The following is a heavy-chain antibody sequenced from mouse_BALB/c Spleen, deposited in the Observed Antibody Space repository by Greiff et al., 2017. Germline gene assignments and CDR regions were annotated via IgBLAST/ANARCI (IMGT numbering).Heavy chain of an antibody. Sequence: EVQGVESGGDLVKPGGSLKLSCAASGFTFSSYGMSWVRQTPDKRLEWVATISSGGSYTYYPDSVKGRFTISRDNAKNTLYLQMSSLKSEDTAMYYCARSYGNAMDYWGQGTSVTVSS. CDR3: ARSYGNAMDY. CDR1: GFTFSSYG. CDR2: ISSGGSYT. V-gene: IGHV5-6*01. J-gene: IGHJ4*01. D-gene: IGHD1-1*01.